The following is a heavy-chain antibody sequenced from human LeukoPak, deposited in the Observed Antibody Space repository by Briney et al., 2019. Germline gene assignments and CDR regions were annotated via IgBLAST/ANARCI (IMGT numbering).Heavy chain of an antibody. J-gene: IGHJ6*03. V-gene: IGHV3-49*04. CDR1: GFTFGDYA. Sequence: GGSLRLSCTASGFTFGDYAMSWVRQAPGKGLEWVGFIRSKAYGGTTEYAASVKGRFTISRDDSKSIAYLQMNSLKTEDTAVYYCTRGGIYGSGSYPSYYYYYYMDVWGKGTTVTISS. CDR3: TRGGIYGSGSYPSYYYYYYMDV. D-gene: IGHD3-10*01. CDR2: IRSKAYGGTT.